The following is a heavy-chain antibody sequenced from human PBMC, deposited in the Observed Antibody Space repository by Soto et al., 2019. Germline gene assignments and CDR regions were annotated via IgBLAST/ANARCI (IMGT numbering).Heavy chain of an antibody. CDR1: GFTFSDYY. CDR3: ARPRSYSSSWEENWFDP. D-gene: IGHD6-13*01. CDR2: ISSSSSYT. Sequence: QVQLVESGGGLVKPGGSLRLSWAASGFTFSDYYMSWIRQAPGKGLEWVSYISSSSSYTNYADSVKGRFTISRDNAKNSLYLQMNSLRAEDTAVYYCARPRSYSSSWEENWFDPWGQGTLVTVSS. V-gene: IGHV3-11*06. J-gene: IGHJ5*02.